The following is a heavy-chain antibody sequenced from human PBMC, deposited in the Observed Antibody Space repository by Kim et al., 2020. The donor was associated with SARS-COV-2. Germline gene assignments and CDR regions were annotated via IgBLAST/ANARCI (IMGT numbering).Heavy chain of an antibody. V-gene: IGHV1-46*01. J-gene: IGHJ6*02. Sequence: SVQKFQGRVTMTRDTSTSTVYMELSSLRSQDTAVFYCARAGNYYFYGMDVWGQGTTVTVSS. CDR3: ARAGNYYFYGMDV.